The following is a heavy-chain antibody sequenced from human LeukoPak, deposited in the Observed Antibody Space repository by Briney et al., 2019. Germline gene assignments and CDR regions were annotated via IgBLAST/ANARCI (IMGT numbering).Heavy chain of an antibody. J-gene: IGHJ5*01. CDR1: GFTFSSHI. CDR2: ISYDGSSQ. CDR3: ARSGSGNYYIAS. Sequence: PGGSMRLSCVASGFTFSSHIMHWVRQAPGKGLEWLVMISYDGSSQYYADSVKGRFTISRDNSRNTLYLQMNSLRPEDTAVYYCARSGSGNYYIASWGQGTLVTVSS. V-gene: IGHV3-30-3*01. D-gene: IGHD3-10*01.